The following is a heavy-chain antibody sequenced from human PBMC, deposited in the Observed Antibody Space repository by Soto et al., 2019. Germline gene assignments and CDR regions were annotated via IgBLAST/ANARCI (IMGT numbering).Heavy chain of an antibody. CDR2: IYPGDSDT. CDR3: ARLGGYCSSTKCYGGGDY. V-gene: IGHV5-51*03. CDR1: GYSFTSYW. J-gene: IGHJ4*02. D-gene: IGHD2-2*01. Sequence: EVQLVQSGAEVKKPGESLKISCKGSGYSFTSYWIGWVRQMPGKGLEWMGIIYPGDSDTRYSPSFQGQVNISADKSSSTAYLQWSSLKASDTAMYYCARLGGYCSSTKCYGGGDYWGQGTQVTVSS.